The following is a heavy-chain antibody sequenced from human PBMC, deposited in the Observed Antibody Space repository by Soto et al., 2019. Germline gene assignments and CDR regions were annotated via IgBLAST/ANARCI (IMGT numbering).Heavy chain of an antibody. V-gene: IGHV3-48*02. CDR3: VVGVPFDF. J-gene: IGHJ4*02. Sequence: PGGSLRLSCETSGFTFSIYNMNWVRQAPGKGLEWVSYISSSSSTIYYADSVKGRFTMSRDNAKSSLYLQMNSLRDEDTAVYYCVVGVPFDFWGQGTLVTVSS. CDR1: GFTFSIYN. D-gene: IGHD3-22*01. CDR2: ISSSSSTI.